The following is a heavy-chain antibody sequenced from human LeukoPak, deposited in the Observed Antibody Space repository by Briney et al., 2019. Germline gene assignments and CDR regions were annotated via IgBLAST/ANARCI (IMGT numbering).Heavy chain of an antibody. CDR1: GGSISSYY. CDR2: IYYSGST. V-gene: IGHV4-59*01. Sequence: SETLSLTCTVSGGSISSYYWSWIRQPPGKGLEWIGYIYYSGSTNYNPSLKSRVTISVDTSKNQFSLKLSSVTAADTAVYYCASGISSSWYDPRPYYYYYYMDVWGKGTTVTVSS. CDR3: ASGISSSWYDPRPYYYYYYMDV. D-gene: IGHD6-13*01. J-gene: IGHJ6*03.